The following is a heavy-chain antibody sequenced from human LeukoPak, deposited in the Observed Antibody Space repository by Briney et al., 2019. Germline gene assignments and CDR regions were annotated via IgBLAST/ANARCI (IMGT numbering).Heavy chain of an antibody. V-gene: IGHV1-18*01. CDR2: ISPYNGNT. CDR1: GYTFINYG. Sequence: ASVKVSCKASGYTFINYGISWVRQAPEQGLEWMGWISPYNGNTKYLQKLQGRVTMTTDTSTSTAYMEVSSLRSDDTAVYYCAREESIGSYQFLHDYWGQGTLVTVSS. D-gene: IGHD1-26*01. CDR3: AREESIGSYQFLHDY. J-gene: IGHJ4*02.